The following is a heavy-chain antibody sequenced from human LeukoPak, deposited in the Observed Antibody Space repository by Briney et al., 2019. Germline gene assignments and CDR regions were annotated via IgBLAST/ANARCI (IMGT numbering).Heavy chain of an antibody. V-gene: IGHV4-4*07. J-gene: IGHJ4*02. Sequence: SETLSLTCTVSGGSISGGYYWSWIRQPAGKGLEWIGRIQSSGSTNYNPSLKSRVTMSVDTSKNEFPLNLSSVTAADTAVYYCARDGPVSYFDYWGQGTLVTVSS. CDR2: IQSSGST. CDR3: ARDGPVSYFDY. CDR1: GGSISGGYY.